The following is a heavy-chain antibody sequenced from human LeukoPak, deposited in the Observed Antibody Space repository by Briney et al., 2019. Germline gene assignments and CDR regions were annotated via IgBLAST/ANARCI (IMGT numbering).Heavy chain of an antibody. CDR1: GYTFTNYA. Sequence: GASVKVSCKASGYTFTNYAMNWVRQAPGQGLEWMGWINTNTGTPTYAQDFTGRFVFSLDTSVSTAYLQVSSLKAEDTAVYYCARTEAYEVNYYNYMDVWGKGTTVTVSS. CDR3: ARTEAYEVNYYNYMDV. J-gene: IGHJ6*03. CDR2: INTNTGTP. D-gene: IGHD5-12*01. V-gene: IGHV7-4-1*02.